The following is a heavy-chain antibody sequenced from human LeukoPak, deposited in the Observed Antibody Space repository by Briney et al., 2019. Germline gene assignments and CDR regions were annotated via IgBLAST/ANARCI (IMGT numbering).Heavy chain of an antibody. CDR3: AKDALDTASLSPFDY. V-gene: IGHV3-30*18. J-gene: IGHJ4*02. CDR2: ISYDGSNK. D-gene: IGHD5-18*01. Sequence: GGSLRLSCGASGFTFSIYGMHWVRQAPGKGLEWVAVISYDGSNKYYADSVKGRFTISRDNSKNTLYLQMNSLRGEDTAVYYCAKDALDTASLSPFDYWGQGTLVTVSS. CDR1: GFTFSIYG.